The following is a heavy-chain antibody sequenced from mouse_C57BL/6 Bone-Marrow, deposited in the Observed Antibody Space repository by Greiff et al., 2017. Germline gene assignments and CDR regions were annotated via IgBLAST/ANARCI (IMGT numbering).Heavy chain of an antibody. Sequence: QVQLQQSGAELVRPGASVTLSCKASGYTFTDYEMHWVKQTPVHGLEWIGAIDPETGCTAYNQKFKGKAILTADTSSSTAYMELRSLTSEDSAVYYCTRCPYWYFDVWGTGTTVTVSS. V-gene: IGHV1-15*01. CDR3: TRCPYWYFDV. J-gene: IGHJ1*03. CDR1: GYTFTDYE. CDR2: IDPETGCT.